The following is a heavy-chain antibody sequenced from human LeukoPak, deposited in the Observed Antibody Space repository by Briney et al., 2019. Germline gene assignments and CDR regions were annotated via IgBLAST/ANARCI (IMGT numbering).Heavy chain of an antibody. CDR2: IYYSGST. CDR1: GVSISSSNSY. V-gene: IGHV4-39*07. CDR3: ARVRPVDYDFWSGYYGFYYYCMDV. J-gene: IGHJ6*03. D-gene: IGHD3-3*01. Sequence: PSETLSLTCAVSGVSISSSNSYWGWIRQPPGKGLEWIGSIYYSGSTYYNPSLKSRVTISVDTSKNQFSLKLSSVTAADTAVYYCARVRPVDYDFWSGYYGFYYYCMDVWGKGTTVTVSS.